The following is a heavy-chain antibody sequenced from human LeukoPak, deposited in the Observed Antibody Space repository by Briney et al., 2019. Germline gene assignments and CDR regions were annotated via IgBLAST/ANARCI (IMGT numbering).Heavy chain of an antibody. CDR1: GGSFSGYY. Sequence: SSETLSLTCAVYGGSFSGYYWSWTRQPPGRGLEWIGEINHSGSTNYNPSLKSRVTISVDTSKNQFSLKLSSVTAADTAVYYCARVTWSTYYYGSGSSHNWFDPWGQGTLVTVSS. CDR3: ARVTWSTYYYGSGSSHNWFDP. D-gene: IGHD3-10*01. J-gene: IGHJ5*02. V-gene: IGHV4-34*01. CDR2: INHSGST.